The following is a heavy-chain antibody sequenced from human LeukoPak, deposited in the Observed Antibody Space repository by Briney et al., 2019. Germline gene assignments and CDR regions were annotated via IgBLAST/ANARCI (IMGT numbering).Heavy chain of an antibody. V-gene: IGHV4-34*01. CDR1: GFTFSSYA. CDR2: INHSGST. D-gene: IGHD3-22*01. J-gene: IGHJ3*02. CDR3: ASTDSSGYRAFDI. Sequence: PGGSLRLSCAASGFTFSSYAMSWIRQPPGKGLEWIGEINHSGSTNYNPSLKSRVTISVDTSKNQFSLKLSSVTAADTAVYYCASTDSSGYRAFDIWGQGTMVTVSS.